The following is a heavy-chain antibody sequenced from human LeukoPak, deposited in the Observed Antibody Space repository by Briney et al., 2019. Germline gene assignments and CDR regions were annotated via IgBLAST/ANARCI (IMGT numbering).Heavy chain of an antibody. V-gene: IGHV3-7*01. CDR2: IKEDGSEK. Sequence: PGGSLRLSCAASGFTFSNYWMTWVRQAPGKGLEWVANIKEDGSEKYYVDSVKGRFTISRDNGKKSLYLQMNSLRAEDTAVYYCARWLQFYWFDLWGQGTLVTVSS. D-gene: IGHD5-24*01. CDR1: GFTFSNYW. CDR3: ARWLQFYWFDL. J-gene: IGHJ5*02.